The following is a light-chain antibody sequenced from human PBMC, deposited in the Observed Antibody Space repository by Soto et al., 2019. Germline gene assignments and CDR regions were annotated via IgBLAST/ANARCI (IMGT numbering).Light chain of an antibody. CDR1: QSISSW. Sequence: DIQMTQAPSTLSASVGDRVTITCRASQSISSWLAWYQQKAGKVPKLIINKASSLDSGVPSRFSGSGSGTEFTLTISSLQPDDFATYYCQQYNSYPWTFGQGTKVDIK. V-gene: IGKV1-5*03. CDR2: KAS. CDR3: QQYNSYPWT. J-gene: IGKJ1*01.